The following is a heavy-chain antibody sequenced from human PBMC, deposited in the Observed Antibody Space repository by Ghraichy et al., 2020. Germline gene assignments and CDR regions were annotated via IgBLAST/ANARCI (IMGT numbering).Heavy chain of an antibody. CDR2: INHSGST. CDR1: GGSFRGYY. V-gene: IGHV4-34*01. Sequence: SETLSLTCGGYGGSFRGYYWSWIRQPPGKGLEWIGEINHSGSTNYNPPLKSRVTISIDTSKNQFFLKMNSVTAADTAVYYCARDSRYYYFNGMDVWGQGTTVTVSS. CDR3: ARDSRYYYFNGMDV. J-gene: IGHJ6*01.